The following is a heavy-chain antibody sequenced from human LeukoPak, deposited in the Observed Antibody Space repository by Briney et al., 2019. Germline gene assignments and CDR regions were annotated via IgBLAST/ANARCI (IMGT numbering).Heavy chain of an antibody. V-gene: IGHV4-59*01. CDR3: ARDSRGGGPDFDY. D-gene: IGHD3-16*01. CDR2: FHNSGTS. CDR1: GDSISSSY. J-gene: IGHJ4*02. Sequence: PSETLSLTCTVSGDSISSSYWAWIRQPPGKGLEWIGYFHNSGTSSYNPSLKSRVTISLDTSINQFSLKMTSVTAADTAFYYCARDSRGGGPDFDYWGQGTLVTVSS.